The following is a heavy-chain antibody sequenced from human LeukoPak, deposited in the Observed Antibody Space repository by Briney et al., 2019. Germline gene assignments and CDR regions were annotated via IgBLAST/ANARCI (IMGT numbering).Heavy chain of an antibody. V-gene: IGHV4-34*01. CDR3: ARGPGDPRVVGYYYGMDV. J-gene: IGHJ6*02. Sequence: SETLSLTCAVYGGSFSGYYWSWIRQPPGKGLEWIGEINHSGSTNYNPSLKSRVTISVDTSKNQFSLKLGSVTAADTAVYYCARGPGDPRVVGYYYGMDVWGQGTTVTVSS. CDR1: GGSFSGYY. CDR2: INHSGST. D-gene: IGHD2-21*01.